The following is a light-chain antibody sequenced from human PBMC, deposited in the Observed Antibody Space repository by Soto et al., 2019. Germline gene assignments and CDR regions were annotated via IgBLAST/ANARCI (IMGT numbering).Light chain of an antibody. CDR2: AAS. Sequence: DTQMTQSPLFLSASVGDRVTITCRASQSISSYVNWYQHKPGKAPKLLIYAASRLQSGVPSRFSGSGSGTDFTLTISSLQPEDFATYYCQQIYNIPLAFGQGTRLEIK. J-gene: IGKJ5*01. CDR3: QQIYNIPLA. V-gene: IGKV1-39*01. CDR1: QSISSY.